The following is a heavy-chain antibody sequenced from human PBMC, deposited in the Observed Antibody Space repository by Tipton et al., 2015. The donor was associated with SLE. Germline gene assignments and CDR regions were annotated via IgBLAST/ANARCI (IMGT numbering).Heavy chain of an antibody. CDR3: ARALNNGWRLGDRFDP. CDR2: IHTSGAT. CDR1: GDSIGSGSYY. Sequence: TLSLTCSVSGDSIGSGSYYWNWIRQPAGKGLGWIGHIHTSGATNNNPSLKSRVTISLDTSKNQFSLKLSSVTAADTAVYYCARALNNGWRLGDRFDPWGQGTLVTVSS. D-gene: IGHD5-24*01. J-gene: IGHJ5*02. V-gene: IGHV4-61*09.